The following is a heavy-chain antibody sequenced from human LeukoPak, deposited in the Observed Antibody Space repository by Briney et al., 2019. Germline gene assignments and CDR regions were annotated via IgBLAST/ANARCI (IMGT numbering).Heavy chain of an antibody. CDR3: ARDQMLVIAAANFFDYYYMDV. V-gene: IGHV4-61*02. J-gene: IGHJ6*03. CDR1: GGSISSGRYY. D-gene: IGHD6-13*01. Sequence: SQTLSLTCTVSGGSISSGRYYWCWIRQPAGKGQEWIGRIYTSGSTNYNPSLKSRVTISVDTSKNQFSLKLSSVTAADTAVYYWARDQMLVIAAANFFDYYYMDVWGKGTTVTVSS. CDR2: IYTSGST.